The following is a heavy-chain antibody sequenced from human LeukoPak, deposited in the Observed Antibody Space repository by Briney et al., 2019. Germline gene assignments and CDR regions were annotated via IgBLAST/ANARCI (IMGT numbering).Heavy chain of an antibody. Sequence: ASVKVSCKASGYTFTSYDINWVRQATGQGLEWMGWMNPNSGNTGYAQKFQGRVTMTRNTSIGTAYMELSSLRSEDTAVYYCARVGGTGKSRWFDPWGQGTLVTVSS. CDR2: MNPNSGNT. CDR1: GYTFTSYD. V-gene: IGHV1-8*01. D-gene: IGHD1-1*01. J-gene: IGHJ5*02. CDR3: ARVGGTGKSRWFDP.